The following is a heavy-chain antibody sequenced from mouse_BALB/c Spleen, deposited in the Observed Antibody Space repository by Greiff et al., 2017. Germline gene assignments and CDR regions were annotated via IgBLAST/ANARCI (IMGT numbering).Heavy chain of an antibody. D-gene: IGHD2-4*01. V-gene: IGHV3-6*02. CDR2: ISYDGSN. Sequence: VQLQQSGPGLVKPSQSLSLTSSVTGYSITSGYYWNWIRQFPGNILEWMGYISYDGSNNYNPTLKNRISITRDTSKNQFFLNLNSVTTEDTATCYCARERDYLYAMDYWGQGTSVTVSS. J-gene: IGHJ4*01. CDR1: GYSITSGYY. CDR3: ARERDYLYAMDY.